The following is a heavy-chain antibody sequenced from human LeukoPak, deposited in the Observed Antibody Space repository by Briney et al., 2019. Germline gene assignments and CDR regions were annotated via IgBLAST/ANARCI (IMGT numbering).Heavy chain of an antibody. CDR1: GFTFSSYA. CDR2: TSVNRGGPT. Sequence: PGGSLRLSCAASGFTFSSYAMTWVRQAPRKGLEWVSTTSVNRGGPTYYADSVKGRFTVSRDNSKNTLYLQINDPRAEDTAVYYCAKGMSDGSYSPLFSWGQGTLVTVSS. J-gene: IGHJ4*02. CDR3: AKGMSDGSYSPLFS. V-gene: IGHV3-23*01. D-gene: IGHD2-15*01.